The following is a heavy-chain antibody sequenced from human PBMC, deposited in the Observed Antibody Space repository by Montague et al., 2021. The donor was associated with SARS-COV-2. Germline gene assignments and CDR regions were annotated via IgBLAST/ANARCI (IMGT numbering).Heavy chain of an antibody. D-gene: IGHD3-9*01. CDR2: IDWDDGK. CDR3: ARTHYDILPGYYYDMDV. J-gene: IGHJ6*02. Sequence: PALVKPTQTLTLTRTFSGFSLSTSGMCVSWIRQPPGKALEWLARIDWDDGKYYSTSLKTRLTISKDTSKNQVVLTMTNMDPVDTATYYCARTHYDILPGYYYDMDVWGQGTTVTVSS. CDR1: GFSLSTSGMC. V-gene: IGHV2-70*11.